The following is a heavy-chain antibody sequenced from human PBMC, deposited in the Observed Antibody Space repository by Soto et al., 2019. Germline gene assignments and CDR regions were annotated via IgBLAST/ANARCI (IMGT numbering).Heavy chain of an antibody. J-gene: IGHJ4*02. CDR1: GFIFSGYA. D-gene: IGHD3-3*01. Sequence: QVQLVESGGGVVQPGRSLRLSCAASGFIFSGYAMHWVRQAPGKGLEWVAVISYDGNTKYYADSVKGRFTVSRDNSKNTLYVQMNNLSAEYTAMYYCAKETSASEIDYWGQGPLVTVSS. CDR3: AKETSASEIDY. V-gene: IGHV3-30-3*01. CDR2: ISYDGNTK.